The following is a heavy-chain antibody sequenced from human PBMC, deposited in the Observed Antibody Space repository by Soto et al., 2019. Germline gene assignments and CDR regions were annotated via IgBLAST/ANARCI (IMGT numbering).Heavy chain of an antibody. D-gene: IGHD3-22*01. Sequence: SVKVSCKASGGTFSSYAISWVRQAPGQGLEWMGGIIPIFGTANYAQKFQGRVTITADESTSTAYMELSSLRSEDTAVYYCARDRGPDSSGYYYGFDYWGQGTLVTVSS. V-gene: IGHV1-69*13. CDR3: ARDRGPDSSGYYYGFDY. J-gene: IGHJ4*02. CDR2: IIPIFGTA. CDR1: GGTFSSYA.